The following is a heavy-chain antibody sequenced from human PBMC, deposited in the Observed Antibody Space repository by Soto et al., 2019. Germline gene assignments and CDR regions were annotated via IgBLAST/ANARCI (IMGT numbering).Heavy chain of an antibody. J-gene: IGHJ4*02. CDR3: AKDRQFRSYYESAGHYNN. CDR1: GFTFKNYD. D-gene: IGHD3-10*01. Sequence: EVQLLESGGGLAQPGGSLRLSCVASGFTFKNYDMRWVRQAPGKGLEWVSGISGSGAITYYADSVRGRFTISRDNSKNTLYLQLNSLRAEDTAIYYCAKDRQFRSYYESAGHYNNWGQGTLVTVSS. CDR2: ISGSGAIT. V-gene: IGHV3-23*01.